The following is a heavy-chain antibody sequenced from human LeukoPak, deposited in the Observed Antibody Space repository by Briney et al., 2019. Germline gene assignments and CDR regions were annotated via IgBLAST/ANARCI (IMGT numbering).Heavy chain of an antibody. J-gene: IGHJ5*02. CDR3: AKDLLWFGELSGNWFDP. CDR2: ISSSSSYI. Sequence: GGSLRLSCAASGFTFSSYSMNWVRQAPGKGLEWVSSISSSSSYIYYADSVKGRFTISRDNAKNSLYLQMNSLRAEDTAVYYCAKDLLWFGELSGNWFDPWGQGTLVTVSS. D-gene: IGHD3-10*01. V-gene: IGHV3-21*01. CDR1: GFTFSSYS.